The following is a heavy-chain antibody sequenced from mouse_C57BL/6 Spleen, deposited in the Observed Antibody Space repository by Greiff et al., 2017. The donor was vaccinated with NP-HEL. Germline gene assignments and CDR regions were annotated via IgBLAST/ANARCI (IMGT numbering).Heavy chain of an antibody. Sequence: QVQLQQPGAELVRPGTSVKLSCKASGYTFTSYWMHWVKQRPGQGLEWIGVIDPSDSYTNYNQKFKGKATLTVDTSSSTAYMQLSSLTSEDSAVYYCARSEVVPYWYFDVWGTGTTVTVSS. V-gene: IGHV1-59*01. CDR3: ARSEVVPYWYFDV. J-gene: IGHJ1*03. CDR2: IDPSDSYT. CDR1: GYTFTSYW. D-gene: IGHD1-1*01.